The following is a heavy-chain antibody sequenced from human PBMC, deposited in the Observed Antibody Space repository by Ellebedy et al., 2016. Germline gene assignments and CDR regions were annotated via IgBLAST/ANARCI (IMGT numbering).Heavy chain of an antibody. CDR1: GFTFDDYA. Sequence: GGSLRLXXAASGFTFDDYAMHWVRQAPGKGLEWVSGISWNSGSIGYADSVKGRFTISRDNAKNSLYLQMNSLRAEDTALYYCAKDPNYYDSSGYLDYWGQGTLVTVSS. J-gene: IGHJ4*02. CDR3: AKDPNYYDSSGYLDY. CDR2: ISWNSGSI. D-gene: IGHD3-22*01. V-gene: IGHV3-9*01.